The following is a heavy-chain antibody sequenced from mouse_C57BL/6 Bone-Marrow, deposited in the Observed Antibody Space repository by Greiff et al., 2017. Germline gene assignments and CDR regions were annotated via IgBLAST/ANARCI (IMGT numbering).Heavy chain of an antibody. CDR2: INPYNGGT. D-gene: IGHD1-1*01. J-gene: IGHJ4*01. CDR1: GYTFTDYY. Sequence: EVQLQQSGPVLVKPGASVKMSCKASGYTFTDYYMNWVKQSHGKSLEWIGVINPYNGGTSYNQKFKGKATLTVDKSSSTAYMELNSLTSDDSAVYYCARGDYYCIYYYAMDYWGQGTSVTVSS. V-gene: IGHV1-19*01. CDR3: ARGDYYCIYYYAMDY.